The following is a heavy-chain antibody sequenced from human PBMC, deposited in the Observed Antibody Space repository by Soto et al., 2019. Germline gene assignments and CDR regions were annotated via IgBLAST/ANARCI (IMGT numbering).Heavy chain of an antibody. CDR1: GDSFSSASFY. V-gene: IGHV4-61*01. Sequence: XGILSLTFTVSGDSFSSASFYWIWIRQAPGKGLEWIGFIYFSGSTNYNPSLKSRVTMSLDTSKNQFSLKLRSVTPADTAVYFCARVNSGRNWFDPWGQGTLVTVSS. CDR3: ARVNSGRNWFDP. D-gene: IGHD6-19*01. CDR2: IYFSGST. J-gene: IGHJ5*02.